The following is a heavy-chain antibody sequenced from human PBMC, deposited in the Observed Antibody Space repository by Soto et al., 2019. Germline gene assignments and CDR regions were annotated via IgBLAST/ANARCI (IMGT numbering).Heavy chain of an antibody. Sequence: QVQLQQWGAGLLKPSETLSLTCAVYGGSFSGYYWSWIRQSPGMGLEWIGEINDRGSINYNPPLKSRVTISVDTPKNQLSLKLSSVTAADTAVYYCARGTYGPRLHHWGQGTLVTVSS. V-gene: IGHV4-34*01. D-gene: IGHD4-17*01. CDR1: GGSFSGYY. CDR3: ARGTYGPRLHH. J-gene: IGHJ5*02. CDR2: INDRGSI.